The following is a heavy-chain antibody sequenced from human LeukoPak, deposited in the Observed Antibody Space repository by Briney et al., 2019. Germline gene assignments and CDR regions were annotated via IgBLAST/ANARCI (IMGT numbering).Heavy chain of an antibody. CDR3: ARFKGAYCGGDCPIDY. J-gene: IGHJ4*02. D-gene: IGHD2-21*02. CDR2: INPSGSDT. Sequence: ASVKVSCKATGYTFTAYYMHWVRQAPGQGLGWMGLINPSGSDTVYAQKFQGRVTMTRDMSTSTDYMELSSLRSEDTAVYYCARFKGAYCGGDCPIDYWGQGTLVTVSS. V-gene: IGHV1-46*01. CDR1: GYTFTAYY.